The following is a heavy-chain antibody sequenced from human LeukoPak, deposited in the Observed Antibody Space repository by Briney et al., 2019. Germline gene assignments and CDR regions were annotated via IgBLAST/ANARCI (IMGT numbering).Heavy chain of an antibody. CDR3: ARGGGGSSTVTTYWFDP. D-gene: IGHD4-17*01. CDR1: GGSISSYY. V-gene: IGHV4-59*08. J-gene: IGHJ5*02. Sequence: PSETLSLTCTVSGGSISSYYWSWIRQPPGKGLEWIGYIYYSGSTNYNPSLKSRLTISVDTSKNQFSLKLNSVTAADTAVYYCARGGGGSSTVTTYWFDPWGQGALVTVSS. CDR2: IYYSGST.